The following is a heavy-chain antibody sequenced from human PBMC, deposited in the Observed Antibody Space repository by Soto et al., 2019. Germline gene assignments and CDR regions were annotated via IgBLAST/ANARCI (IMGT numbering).Heavy chain of an antibody. CDR3: ARDFTVGAIYSGVYYYSLDV. D-gene: IGHD1-26*01. V-gene: IGHV3-33*01. Sequence: QEQLVESGGGVVQPGRSLRLSCAASGFTFNNYGIHWVRQAPGKGLEWVAVIWYDGSQKRYADSVKGRFTISRDNFQNPLYLPMDSLRAEDTAMYYCARDFTVGAIYSGVYYYSLDVWGRGTTVTVSS. J-gene: IGHJ6*01. CDR2: IWYDGSQK. CDR1: GFTFNNYG.